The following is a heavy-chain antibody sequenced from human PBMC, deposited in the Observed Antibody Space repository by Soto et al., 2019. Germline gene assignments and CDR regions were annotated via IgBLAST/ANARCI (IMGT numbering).Heavy chain of an antibody. Sequence: WVRQAPGQGLEWLGRTYYRSKWYNDYAVSVKSRITINPDTSKSQFSLQLNSVTPEDTAVYYCARDKHDYFNRGIGFDTWGQGILVTVSS. D-gene: IGHD4-17*01. CDR2: TYYRSKWYN. CDR3: ARDKHDYFNRGIGFDT. J-gene: IGHJ5*02. V-gene: IGHV6-1*01.